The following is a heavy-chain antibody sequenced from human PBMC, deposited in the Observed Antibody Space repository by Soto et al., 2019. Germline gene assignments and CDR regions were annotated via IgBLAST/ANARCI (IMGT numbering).Heavy chain of an antibody. V-gene: IGHV4-59*08. CDR3: ARHDDRSGGPCSTGRWFDP. CDR2: IYYSGST. Sequence: PSETLSLTCTVSGGSISSYYWSWIRQPPGKGLEWIGYIYYSGSTEYNPSLKSRVTISVDTSKNQFSLKLNSVTAADTAVYYCARHDDRSGGPCSTGRWFDPWGQGAVVTVSS. CDR1: GGSISSYY. D-gene: IGHD2-15*01. J-gene: IGHJ5*02.